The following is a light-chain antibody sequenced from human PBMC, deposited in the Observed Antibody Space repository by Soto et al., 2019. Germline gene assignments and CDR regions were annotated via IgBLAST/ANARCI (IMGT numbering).Light chain of an antibody. Sequence: SALTQPASVSGSPGQSITISCTGTISDFVVYNYVSWYQQLPGKAPKLMIYGVSNRPSGVSNRFSGSKSGNTASLTISGLQADDEADYYCSTHTTSGALQVFGTGTKLTVL. CDR1: ISDFVVYNY. CDR2: GVS. V-gene: IGLV2-14*01. J-gene: IGLJ1*01. CDR3: STHTTSGALQV.